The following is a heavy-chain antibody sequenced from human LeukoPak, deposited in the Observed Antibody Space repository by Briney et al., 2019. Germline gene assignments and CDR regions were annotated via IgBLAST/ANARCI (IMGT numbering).Heavy chain of an antibody. CDR2: INPSGGST. V-gene: IGHV1-46*01. D-gene: IGHD3-9*01. CDR3: ARDFLTGYYYFDY. CDR1: GYTLTSYY. Sequence: ASVKVSCKTSGYTLTSYYIHWVRQAPGQGLEWMGIINPSGGSTSYAQKFQGRVTMTGDTSTSTVYMELSSLRSEDTAVYYCARDFLTGYYYFDYWGQGTLVTVSS. J-gene: IGHJ4*02.